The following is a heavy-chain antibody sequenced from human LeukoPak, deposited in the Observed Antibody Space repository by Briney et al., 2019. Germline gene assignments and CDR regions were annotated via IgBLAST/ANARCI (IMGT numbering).Heavy chain of an antibody. J-gene: IGHJ4*02. CDR1: GFTFDDYG. Sequence: GGSLRLSCAASGFTFDDYGMNWVRQAPGKGLEWVSSISSSSSYIYYADSVKGRFTISRDNAKNSLYLQMNSLRAEGTAVYYCASGVRYYDILTGSYPYWGQGTLVTVSS. V-gene: IGHV3-21*01. D-gene: IGHD3-9*01. CDR2: ISSSSSYI. CDR3: ASGVRYYDILTGSYPY.